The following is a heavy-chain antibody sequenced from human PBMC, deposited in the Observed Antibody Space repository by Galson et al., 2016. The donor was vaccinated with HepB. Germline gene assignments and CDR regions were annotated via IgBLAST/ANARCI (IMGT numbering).Heavy chain of an antibody. J-gene: IGHJ6*02. D-gene: IGHD6-13*01. CDR3: AREGTGSSSFIYYYYGMDV. CDR1: GFTLSSYS. CDR2: ITSRSTAI. Sequence: SLRLSCAASGFTLSSYSMNWVRQTPGKGLEWVSYITSRSTAIYYADSVKGRFTISRDNARNSLYLQMNSLRAEDTAVYYCAREGTGSSSFIYYYYGMDVWGQGTTVTV. V-gene: IGHV3-48*04.